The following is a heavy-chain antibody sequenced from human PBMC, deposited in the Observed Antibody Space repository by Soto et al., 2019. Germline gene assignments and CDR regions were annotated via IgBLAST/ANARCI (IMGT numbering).Heavy chain of an antibody. V-gene: IGHV4-34*01. Sequence: SETLSLTCAVYGGSFSGYYWSWIRQPPGQVLQWIGEINHSGSTNYNPSLKSRVTISVDTSKNQFSLKLSSVTAADTAVYYCARGGRYSSSWYGVYYYGMDVWGQGTTVTVSS. D-gene: IGHD6-13*01. CDR1: GGSFSGYY. J-gene: IGHJ6*02. CDR3: ARGGRYSSSWYGVYYYGMDV. CDR2: INHSGST.